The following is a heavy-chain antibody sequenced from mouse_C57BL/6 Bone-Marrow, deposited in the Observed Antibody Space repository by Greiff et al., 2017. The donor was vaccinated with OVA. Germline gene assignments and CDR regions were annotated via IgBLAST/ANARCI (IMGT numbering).Heavy chain of an antibody. Sequence: EVQLQQSGTVLARPGASVKMSCKTSGYTFTSYWMHWVKQRPGQGLEWIGAIYPGNSDTSYNQKFKGKAKLTAVTSASPAYMELSSLTNEDSAVYYCTRYPYYGSDYASDYWGQGTSVTVSS. D-gene: IGHD1-1*01. CDR2: IYPGNSDT. CDR3: TRYPYYGSDYASDY. CDR1: GYTFTSYW. J-gene: IGHJ4*01. V-gene: IGHV1-5*01.